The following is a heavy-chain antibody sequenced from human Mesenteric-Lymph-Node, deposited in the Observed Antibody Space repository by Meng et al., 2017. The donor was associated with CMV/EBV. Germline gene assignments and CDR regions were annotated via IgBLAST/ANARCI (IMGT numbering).Heavy chain of an antibody. J-gene: IGHJ6*02. CDR3: ARHNSHYYYYGMDV. CDR1: GYTFTSYG. Sequence: ASVKVSCKASGYTFTSYGISWVRQAPGQGLEWMGWISAYNGNTNYAQKLQGRVTMTTDTSTSTAYMELRSLRSDDTAVYYCARHNSHYYYYGMDVWGQGTTVTVSS. V-gene: IGHV1-18*01. CDR2: ISAYNGNT. D-gene: IGHD1-14*01.